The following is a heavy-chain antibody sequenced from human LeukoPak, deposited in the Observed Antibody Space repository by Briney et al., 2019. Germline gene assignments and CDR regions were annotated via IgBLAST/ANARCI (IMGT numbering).Heavy chain of an antibody. Sequence: SETLSLTCTVSGGSISSSSYYWGWIRQPPGKGLEWIGSIYYSGSTYYNPSLKSRVTISVDTSKNQFSLKLSSVTAADTAVYYCAREPGGSYYGSYFDYWGQGTLVTVSS. CDR3: AREPGGSYYGSYFDY. V-gene: IGHV4-39*07. J-gene: IGHJ4*02. D-gene: IGHD1-26*01. CDR1: GGSISSSSYY. CDR2: IYYSGST.